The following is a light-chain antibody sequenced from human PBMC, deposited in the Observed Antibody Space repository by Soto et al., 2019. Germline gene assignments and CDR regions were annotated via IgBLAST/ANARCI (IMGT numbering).Light chain of an antibody. J-gene: IGKJ4*01. CDR2: HAS. CDR1: QSVGSS. Sequence: EIVLTQSPALLSLSPGERATLSCRASQSVGSSLAWYQQKPGQAPRLLIYHASNRATGIPARFSASGSGTDFTLTISSLQSEDFAVYYCQQYNDWPLTFGGGTKVEIK. CDR3: QQYNDWPLT. V-gene: IGKV3-11*01.